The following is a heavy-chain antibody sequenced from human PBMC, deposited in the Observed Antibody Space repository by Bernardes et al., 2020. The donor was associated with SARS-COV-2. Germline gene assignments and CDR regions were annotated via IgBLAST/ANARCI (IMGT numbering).Heavy chain of an antibody. V-gene: IGHV3-9*01. CDR2: ISWNSGSI. CDR3: AKDIQDGYPPGGFDY. Sequence: GGSLSLSCAASGFTFDDYAMHWVRQAPGKGLEWVSGISWNSGSIGYADSVKGRFTISRDNAKNSLYLQMNSLRAEDTALYYCAKDIQDGYPPGGFDYWGQGTLVTVSS. J-gene: IGHJ4*02. D-gene: IGHD5-12*01. CDR1: GFTFDDYA.